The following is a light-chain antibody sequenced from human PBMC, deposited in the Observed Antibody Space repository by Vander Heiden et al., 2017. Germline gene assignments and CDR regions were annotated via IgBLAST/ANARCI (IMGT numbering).Light chain of an antibody. CDR3: ASFTVTSTYV. CDR1: SNDVGTSDY. Sequence: QSALTQPASVSGSPGHSITISCTGTSNDVGTSDYVSWYQHLPGKAPKLIIYEVTRRPSGVSNRFSGSKSGNTASLTISGLQTEDEADYYCASFTVTSTYVFGTGTKVTVL. CDR2: EVT. J-gene: IGLJ1*01. V-gene: IGLV2-14*01.